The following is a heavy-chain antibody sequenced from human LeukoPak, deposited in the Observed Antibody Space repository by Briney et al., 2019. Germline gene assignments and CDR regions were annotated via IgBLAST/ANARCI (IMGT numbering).Heavy chain of an antibody. CDR2: MNPNSGNT. J-gene: IGHJ5*02. V-gene: IGHV1-8*03. CDR3: ARVHRRCTSTSCYRAAWFDP. D-gene: IGHD2-2*02. Sequence: ASVKVSCKASGYTFTSDDINWVRQDTGQGLEWMGWMNPNSGNTGHAQKFQGRVTITRNTSIITAYMQLSSLRSEDTAVYYCARVHRRCTSTSCYRAAWFDPWGQGTLVIVSS. CDR1: GYTFTSDD.